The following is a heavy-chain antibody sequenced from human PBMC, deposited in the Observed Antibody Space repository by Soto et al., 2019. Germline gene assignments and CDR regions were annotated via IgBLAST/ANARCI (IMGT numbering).Heavy chain of an antibody. Sequence: PGGSVGLGCAVEGVSCVTDAMRWVGQGPGKVLDWVSTISGSGGSTYYADSVKGRFTISRDSSKNTLDLQMKSLSAEDTAVYYCVKDADAHCPNALCPERDSWRPGT. J-gene: IGHJ5*01. CDR3: VKDADAHCPNALCPERDS. CDR2: ISGSGGST. V-gene: IGHV3-23*01. D-gene: IGHD2-8*01. CDR1: GVSCVTDA.